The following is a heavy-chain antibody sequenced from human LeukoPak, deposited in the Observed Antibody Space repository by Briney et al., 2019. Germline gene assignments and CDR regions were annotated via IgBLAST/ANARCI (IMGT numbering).Heavy chain of an antibody. V-gene: IGHV3-30*02. Sequence: AGGSLRLSCAASGFTFSSYGMHWVRQAPGKGLEWVAFIRYDGSNKYYADSVKGRFTISRDNSKNTLYLQINSLRAEDTAVYYCAREGRSIAARDFDYWGQGTLVTVSS. CDR3: AREGRSIAARDFDY. CDR2: IRYDGSNK. J-gene: IGHJ4*02. CDR1: GFTFSSYG. D-gene: IGHD6-6*01.